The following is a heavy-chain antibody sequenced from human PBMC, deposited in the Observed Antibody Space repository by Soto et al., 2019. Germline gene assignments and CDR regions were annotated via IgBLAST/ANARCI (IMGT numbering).Heavy chain of an antibody. V-gene: IGHV3-53*01. CDR1: GFTVSSNY. Sequence: EVQLVESGGGLIQPGGSLRLSCAASGFTVSSNYMSWVRQAPGKGLEWVSVIYSGGSTYYADSVKGGFTISRDNTKNTLYRQMNSLRAEDTAVYYCARDRVESGYPEYFQHWGQGTLVTVSS. J-gene: IGHJ1*01. CDR3: ARDRVESGYPEYFQH. D-gene: IGHD3-22*01. CDR2: IYSGGST.